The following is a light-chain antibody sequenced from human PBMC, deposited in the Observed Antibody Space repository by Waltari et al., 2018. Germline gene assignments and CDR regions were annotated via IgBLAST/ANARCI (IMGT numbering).Light chain of an antibody. J-gene: IGKJ3*01. CDR1: QSVSSSY. CDR2: GAS. V-gene: IGKV3-20*01. Sequence: EIVLTQSPGTLSLSPGERATLSCRASQSVSSSYLAWYQQKPGQAPRLLIYGASSRATGIPDRFSGSGSGTDFTLTISRLEPEDFAVYYCQQYGSSPEGFTFGPGTKVDIK. CDR3: QQYGSSPEGFT.